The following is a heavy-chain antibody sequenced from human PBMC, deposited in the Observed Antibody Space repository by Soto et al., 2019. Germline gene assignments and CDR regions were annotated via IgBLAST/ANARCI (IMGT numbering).Heavy chain of an antibody. CDR2: IKSKTDGGTT. CDR1: GFTFSNAW. CDR3: ATPTPDIVVVPAATPYYFDY. Sequence: GGSLRLSCAASGFTFSNAWMSWVRQAPGKGLEWVGRIKSKTDGGTTYYAAPVKGRFSISRDDSKNTLYLQMNSLKTENTAVYYCATPTPDIVVVPAATPYYFDYWGQGTLVTVSS. D-gene: IGHD2-2*01. J-gene: IGHJ4*02. V-gene: IGHV3-15*01.